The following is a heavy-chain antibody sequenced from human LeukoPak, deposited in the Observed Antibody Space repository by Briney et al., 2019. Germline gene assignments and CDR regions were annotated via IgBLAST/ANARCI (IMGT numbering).Heavy chain of an antibody. V-gene: IGHV3-7*03. J-gene: IGHJ2*01. CDR3: AKAPQTTVVTLGYFDL. CDR1: GFTFSSYW. Sequence: GGSLRLSCAASGFTFSSYWMSWVRQAPGKGLEWVANIKQDGSEKYYVDSVKGRFTISRDNAKNSLYLQMNSLRAEDTALYYCAKAPQTTVVTLGYFDLWGRGTLVTVSS. D-gene: IGHD4-17*01. CDR2: IKQDGSEK.